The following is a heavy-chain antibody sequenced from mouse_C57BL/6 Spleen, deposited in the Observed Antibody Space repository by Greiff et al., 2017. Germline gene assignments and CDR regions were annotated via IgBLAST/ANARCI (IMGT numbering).Heavy chain of an antibody. CDR2: IDPETGGT. Sequence: VQLQQSGAELVRPGASVTLSCKASGYTFTDYEMHWVKQTPVHGLEWIGAIDPETGGTAYHQKFKGKAILTADKSSSTAYMERRSLTSEDSAVYYCTRDYYGSSSFAMDYWGQGTLVTVSS. J-gene: IGHJ4*01. CDR1: GYTFTDYE. D-gene: IGHD1-1*01. V-gene: IGHV1-15*01. CDR3: TRDYYGSSSFAMDY.